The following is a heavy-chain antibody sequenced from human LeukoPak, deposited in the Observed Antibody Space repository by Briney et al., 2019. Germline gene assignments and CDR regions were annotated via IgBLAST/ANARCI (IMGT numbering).Heavy chain of an antibody. CDR2: ISSSGRNG. J-gene: IGHJ5*01. CDR1: GFTFSNYA. CDR3: AKLAGTGSTATDS. D-gene: IGHD1-1*01. Sequence: GGSLRLSCAASGFTFSNYAMTGARQAPGKEGEVVAGISSSGRNGDNAGPVNGRSTISRDNAENTLSLLKNSRRAEDTAIYYCAKLAGTGSTATDSWGQGTLVTVSS. V-gene: IGHV3-23*01.